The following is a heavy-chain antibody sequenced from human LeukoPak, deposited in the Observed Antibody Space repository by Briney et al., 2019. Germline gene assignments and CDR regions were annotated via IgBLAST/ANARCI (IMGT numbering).Heavy chain of an antibody. CDR2: IYYSGST. Sequence: SQTLSLTCTVSGGSISSGDYYWSWIRQPPGKGLEWIGYIYYSGSTYYNPSLKSRGTISVDTSKNQFSLKLSSVTAADTAVYYCARSNGKYQLPINYWGQGTLVTVSS. CDR1: GGSISSGDYY. V-gene: IGHV4-30-4*08. J-gene: IGHJ4*02. CDR3: ARSNGKYQLPINY. D-gene: IGHD2-2*01.